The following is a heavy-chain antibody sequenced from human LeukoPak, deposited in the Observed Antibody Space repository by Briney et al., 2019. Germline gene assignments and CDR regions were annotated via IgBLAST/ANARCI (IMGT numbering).Heavy chain of an antibody. CDR1: GYMFTGYY. CDR3: ARVVAVTGTPVYYMDV. J-gene: IGHJ6*03. D-gene: IGHD6-19*01. V-gene: IGHV1-2*02. Sequence: ASVKVSCKASGYMFTGYYMHWVRQAPGQGLEWMGWINPNSGGTNYAQKFQGRVTMTRDTSISTAYMDLNRLRSDDTAVYYCARVVAVTGTPVYYMDVWGNGTTVTVFS. CDR2: INPNSGGT.